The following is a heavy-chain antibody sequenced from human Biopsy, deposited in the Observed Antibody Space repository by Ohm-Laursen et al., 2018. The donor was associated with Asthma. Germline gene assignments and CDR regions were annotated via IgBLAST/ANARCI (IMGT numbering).Heavy chain of an antibody. D-gene: IGHD1-26*01. J-gene: IGHJ4*02. CDR1: GFPFTAYY. CDR2: ISLNTGDA. V-gene: IGHV1-2*04. Sequence: SSVKVSCKTSGFPFTAYYIHWVRQAPGQGLEWMGWISLNTGDANLAQKFRGWVTMARDTSICTAYLVLSGLKSHDTAVYYCARAPYSDAIDSWGQGTLVAVSS. CDR3: ARAPYSDAIDS.